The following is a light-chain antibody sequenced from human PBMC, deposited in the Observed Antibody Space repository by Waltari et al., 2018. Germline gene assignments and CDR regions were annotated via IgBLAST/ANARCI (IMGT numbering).Light chain of an antibody. CDR1: QSLAQSDGNTY. J-gene: IGKJ2*01. Sequence: DVVMTQSPLSLPVTLGQPASISCRSSQSLAQSDGNTYLSWFQQRPGQSPRRLIYKISNRDSGVPDRISGSGSGTDFTLKISRVEAEDVGVYYCLQGTLWPYTFGQGTKLEIK. CDR2: KIS. CDR3: LQGTLWPYT. V-gene: IGKV2-30*02.